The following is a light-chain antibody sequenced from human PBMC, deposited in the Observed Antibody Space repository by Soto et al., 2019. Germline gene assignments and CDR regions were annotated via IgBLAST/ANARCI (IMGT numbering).Light chain of an antibody. CDR2: EAS. CDR1: QSINNW. J-gene: IGKJ2*01. V-gene: IGKV1-5*03. Sequence: EIQMTQSPSTLSASVGDRVTITCRASQSINNWLAWYQQKPGKAPKLLIYEASSLLSGVPSRFSGSGSGTAVTLTISSLQPDDFADYYCQQYDSGSSTVGQGTKLDI. CDR3: QQYDSGSST.